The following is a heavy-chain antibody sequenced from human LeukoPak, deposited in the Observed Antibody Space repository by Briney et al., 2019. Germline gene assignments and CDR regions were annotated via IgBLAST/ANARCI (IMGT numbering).Heavy chain of an antibody. Sequence: GGSLRLSCAASGFTVSSNYMSWVRQAPGKGLEWVSVLYSGGNTYYADSVKGRFTISRDNSKNTLYLQLNSLRAEDTAVYYCAKDAQVAHLGSWGQGTLVTVSS. V-gene: IGHV3-53*01. D-gene: IGHD2-15*01. CDR3: AKDAQVAHLGS. CDR2: LYSGGNT. J-gene: IGHJ5*02. CDR1: GFTVSSNY.